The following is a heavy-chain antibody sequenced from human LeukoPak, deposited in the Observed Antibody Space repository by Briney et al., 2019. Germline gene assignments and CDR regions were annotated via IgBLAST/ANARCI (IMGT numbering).Heavy chain of an antibody. CDR3: ARDAHDYGDYDLDY. CDR2: ISYDGSNK. V-gene: IGHV3-30-3*01. J-gene: IGHJ4*02. D-gene: IGHD4-17*01. Sequence: GGSLRLSCAASGFTFSSYAMHWVRQAPGKGLEWVAVISYDGSNKYYADSVKGRFTISRDNAKNSLYLQMNSLRAEDTAVYYCARDAHDYGDYDLDYWGQGTLVTVSS. CDR1: GFTFSSYA.